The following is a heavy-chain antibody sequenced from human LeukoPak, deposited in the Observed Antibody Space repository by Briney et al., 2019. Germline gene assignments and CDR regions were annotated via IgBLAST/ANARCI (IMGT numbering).Heavy chain of an antibody. J-gene: IGHJ4*02. D-gene: IGHD5-18*01. Sequence: SVKVSCKASGGTLSSYAISWVRQAPGQGLEWMGRIIPIFGTANYAQKFQGRVTITTDESTSTAYMELSSLRSEDTAVYYCLYSYGYAYAAWGQGTLVTVSS. CDR2: IIPIFGTA. CDR3: LYSYGYAYAA. CDR1: GGTLSSYA. V-gene: IGHV1-69*05.